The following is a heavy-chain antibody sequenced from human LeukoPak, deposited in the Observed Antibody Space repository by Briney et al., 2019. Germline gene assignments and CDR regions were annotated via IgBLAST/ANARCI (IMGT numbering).Heavy chain of an antibody. Sequence: SETLSLTCTVSGGSISSYYWSWIRQPPGKGLEWIGCIYYSGSTNYNPSLKSRVTISVDTSKNQFSLKLSSVAAADTAVYYCARDLSYYYDSSGHHAFDIWGQGTMVTVYS. V-gene: IGHV4-59*01. CDR1: GGSISSYY. CDR2: IYYSGST. D-gene: IGHD3-22*01. CDR3: ARDLSYYYDSSGHHAFDI. J-gene: IGHJ3*02.